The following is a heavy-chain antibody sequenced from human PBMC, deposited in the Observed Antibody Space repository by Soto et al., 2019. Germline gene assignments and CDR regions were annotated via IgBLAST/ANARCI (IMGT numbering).Heavy chain of an antibody. V-gene: IGHV3-7*01. CDR1: GITFSGGW. J-gene: IGHJ4*02. CDR3: ARDGDGYYY. Sequence: EVQLVQSGGGLVQPGGSLRLSCSASGITFSGGWMSWVRQVPGKGLEWVANIKPDGSDQYYVDSVKGRFTISRDNAKNSLYLQMNSLRVEDTAVYFCARDGDGYYYWGQGVLVIVSS. D-gene: IGHD3-3*01. CDR2: IKPDGSDQ.